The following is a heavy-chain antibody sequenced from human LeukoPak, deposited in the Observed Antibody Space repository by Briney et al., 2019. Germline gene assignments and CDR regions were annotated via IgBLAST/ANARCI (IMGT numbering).Heavy chain of an antibody. CDR3: AKDEEPLYGSGGNWFDP. Sequence: GGSLRLSCAASGFTFDDYAMHWVRQAPGKGLEWVSGISWNSGSIGYADSVKGRFTISRDNAKNSLYLQMNSLRAKDTALYYCAKDEEPLYGSGGNWFDPWGQGTLVTVSS. CDR2: ISWNSGSI. D-gene: IGHD3-10*01. CDR1: GFTFDDYA. J-gene: IGHJ5*02. V-gene: IGHV3-9*01.